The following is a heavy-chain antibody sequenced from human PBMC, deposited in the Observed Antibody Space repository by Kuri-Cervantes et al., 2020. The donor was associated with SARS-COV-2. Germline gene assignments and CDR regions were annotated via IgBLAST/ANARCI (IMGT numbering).Heavy chain of an antibody. D-gene: IGHD5-12*01. V-gene: IGHV4-59*01. CDR3: ARGVWSQWLRSRLGMDV. Sequence: SETLSLTCTVSGGSIGTYYWSWIRQPPGKGLEWIGYIYYSGSTNYNPSLKSRVTISVDTSKNQFSLKLSSVTAADTAVYYCARGVWSQWLRSRLGMDVWGQGTTVTVSS. J-gene: IGHJ6*02. CDR2: IYYSGST. CDR1: GGSIGTYY.